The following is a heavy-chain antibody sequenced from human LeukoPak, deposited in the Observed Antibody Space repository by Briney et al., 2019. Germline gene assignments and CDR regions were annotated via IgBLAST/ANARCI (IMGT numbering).Heavy chain of an antibody. J-gene: IGHJ4*02. D-gene: IGHD6-19*01. CDR3: ARQGSGYINY. CDR2: IYPADSDT. V-gene: IGHV5-51*01. Sequence: GESLKISCKGSGYSFTTSWIGWERQMPGKGLEWMGIIYPADSDTRYSPSFQGQVTISADKSITTAYLQWSSLKASDTAMYYCARQGSGYINYWGQGTLVTVSS. CDR1: GYSFTTSW.